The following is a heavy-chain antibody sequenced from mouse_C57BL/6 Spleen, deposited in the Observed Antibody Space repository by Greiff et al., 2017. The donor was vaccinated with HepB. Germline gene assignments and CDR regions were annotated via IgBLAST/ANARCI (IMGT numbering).Heavy chain of an antibody. CDR3: ARETTERYFDV. CDR2: INPSSGYT. J-gene: IGHJ1*03. Sequence: QVHVKQSGAELAKPGASVKLSCKASGYTFTSYWMHWVKQRPGQGLEWIGYINPSSGYTKYNQKFKDKATLTADKSSSTAYMQLSSLTYEDSAVYYCARETTERYFDVWGTGTTVTVSS. D-gene: IGHD1-1*01. V-gene: IGHV1-7*01. CDR1: GYTFTSYW.